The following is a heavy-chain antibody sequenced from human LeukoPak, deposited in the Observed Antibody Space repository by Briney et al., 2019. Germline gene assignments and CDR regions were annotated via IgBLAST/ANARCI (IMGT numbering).Heavy chain of an antibody. D-gene: IGHD2/OR15-2a*01. CDR2: ISSSSNYI. V-gene: IGHV3-21*01. J-gene: IGHJ5*02. CDR3: ARGKTSQNIVTRKTYNWLDP. Sequence: GGSLRLSCAASGFTFSSYNMNWVRQAPGKGLEWVSSISSSSNYIYYADSVKGRFTISRDNAKNSLYLQMKSLRAEDTAVYYCARGKTSQNIVTRKTYNWLDPWGQGTLVTASS. CDR1: GFTFSSYN.